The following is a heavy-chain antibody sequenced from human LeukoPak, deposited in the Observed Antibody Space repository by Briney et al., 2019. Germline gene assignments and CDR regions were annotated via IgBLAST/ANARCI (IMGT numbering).Heavy chain of an antibody. J-gene: IGHJ6*04. Sequence: GGSLRLSCAASGFTFNSYGMSWVRQAPGKGLEWVSYISSSGSTIYYADSVKGRFTISRDNAKNSLYLQMNSLRAEDTAVYYCAELGITMVGGVWGKGTTVTISS. D-gene: IGHD3-10*02. CDR3: AELGITMVGGV. V-gene: IGHV3-48*04. CDR1: GFTFNSYG. CDR2: ISSSGSTI.